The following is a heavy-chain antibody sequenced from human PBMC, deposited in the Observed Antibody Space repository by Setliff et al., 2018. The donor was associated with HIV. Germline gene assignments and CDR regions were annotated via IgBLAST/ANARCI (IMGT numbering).Heavy chain of an antibody. D-gene: IGHD2-21*01. Sequence: SETLSLTCTVSGGSISSGDYYWSWIRQPPGKGLDWIGYIYYSGSTYYNPSLMSRVTISLDTSKNQFSLKLSSVTAADTAVYYCARQCSGDLCPAFDSWGQGALVTVSS. CDR2: IYYSGST. CDR1: GGSISSGDYY. V-gene: IGHV4-30-4*08. J-gene: IGHJ4*02. CDR3: ARQCSGDLCPAFDS.